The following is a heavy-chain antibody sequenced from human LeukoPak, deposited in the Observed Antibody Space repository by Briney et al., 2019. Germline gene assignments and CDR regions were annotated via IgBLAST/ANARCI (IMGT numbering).Heavy chain of an antibody. CDR3: AKDRTVMGGEFDY. Sequence: PGGSLRLSCAASGFTFSSYAMSWVRQAPGKGLEWVAAISGSGGGTYYADSVKGRFTISRDNSKNTLYLQMNSLRAEDTAVYYCAKDRTVMGGEFDYWGQGTLVTVSS. D-gene: IGHD4-17*01. J-gene: IGHJ4*02. V-gene: IGHV3-23*01. CDR1: GFTFSSYA. CDR2: ISGSGGGT.